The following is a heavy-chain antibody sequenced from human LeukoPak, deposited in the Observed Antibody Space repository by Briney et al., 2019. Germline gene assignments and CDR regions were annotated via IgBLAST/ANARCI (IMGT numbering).Heavy chain of an antibody. CDR1: GFSLSNYW. Sequence: PGGSLRLSCAASGFSLSNYWMSWVRQAPGKGLEWVANINQDGSDKYYVDSVMGRFTISKDNAKNSVYLQMNSLRPEDTAIYYCAWYGVTHGLDVWCQGTTVTVSS. J-gene: IGHJ6*02. CDR3: AWYGVTHGLDV. CDR2: INQDGSDK. D-gene: IGHD3-10*01. V-gene: IGHV3-7*01.